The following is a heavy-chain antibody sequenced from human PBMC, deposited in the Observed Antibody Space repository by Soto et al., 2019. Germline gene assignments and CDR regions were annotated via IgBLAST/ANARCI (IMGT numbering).Heavy chain of an antibody. J-gene: IGHJ4*02. CDR2: INQDGSNK. V-gene: IGHV3-7*01. D-gene: IGHD2-2*03. CDR1: GLTFRNDW. CDR3: ARDRVGFAFDY. Sequence: PGGSLRLSCAGSGLTFRNDWLSWVRQAPGKGLEWVANINQDGSNKYYADSVKGRFTISRDNSKNTLYLQMNSLRAEDTAVYYCARDRVGFAFDYWGQGTLVTVSS.